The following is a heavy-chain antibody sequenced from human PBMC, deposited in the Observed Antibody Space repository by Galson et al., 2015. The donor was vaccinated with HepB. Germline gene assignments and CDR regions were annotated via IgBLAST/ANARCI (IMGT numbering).Heavy chain of an antibody. V-gene: IGHV4-38-2*02. J-gene: IGHJ4*02. CDR3: ARDEVSSGWYY. D-gene: IGHD6-19*01. CDR1: GYSISSGYY. CDR2: IYTSGST. Sequence: LSLTCTVSGYSISSGYYWGWIRQPPGKGLEWIGRIYTSGSTNYNPSLKSRVTMSVDTSKNQFPLKLSSVTAADTAVYYCARDEVSSGWYYWGQGTLVTVSS.